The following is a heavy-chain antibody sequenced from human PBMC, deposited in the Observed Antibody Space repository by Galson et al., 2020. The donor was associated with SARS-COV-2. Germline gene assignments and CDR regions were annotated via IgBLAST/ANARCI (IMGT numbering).Heavy chain of an antibody. CDR1: GFTFSTNW. V-gene: IGHV3-7*01. Sequence: GESLKISCAASGFTFSTNWMSWVRQAPGKGLEWVANVKQDGSDRYYADSVKGRFTISSDIAKNSLSLQMNSLRVEDTAVYYCAREGESKIIAAPMDYWGQGTLVTVSS. J-gene: IGHJ4*02. CDR2: VKQDGSDR. D-gene: IGHD2-2*01. CDR3: AREGESKIIAAPMDY.